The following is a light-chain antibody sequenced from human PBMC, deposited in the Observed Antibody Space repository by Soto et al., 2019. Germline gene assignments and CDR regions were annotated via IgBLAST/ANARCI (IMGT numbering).Light chain of an antibody. J-gene: IGLJ1*01. CDR2: DDS. Sequence: QSALTQPASVSGSPGQSITISCTGTSGDVGGYNYVSWYQQHPGKAPKLMIYDDSNRPSGVSNRFSGSKSGNTASLTISGLQAEDEADYYCSAYTSSSTDVFGTGTKLTVL. CDR1: SGDVGGYNY. CDR3: SAYTSSSTDV. V-gene: IGLV2-14*01.